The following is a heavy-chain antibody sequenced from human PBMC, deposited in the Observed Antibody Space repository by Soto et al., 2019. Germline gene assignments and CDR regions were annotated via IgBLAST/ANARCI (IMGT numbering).Heavy chain of an antibody. CDR1: GGTFSSYA. CDR2: IIPIFGTA. J-gene: IGHJ5*02. V-gene: IGHV1-69*13. Sequence: SVKVSCKASGGTFSSYAISWVRQAPGQGLEWMGGIIPIFGTANYAQKFQGRVTITANESTSTAYMELSSLRSEDTAVYYCANNYGGNYWFDPWGQGTLVTVS. D-gene: IGHD4-17*01. CDR3: ANNYGGNYWFDP.